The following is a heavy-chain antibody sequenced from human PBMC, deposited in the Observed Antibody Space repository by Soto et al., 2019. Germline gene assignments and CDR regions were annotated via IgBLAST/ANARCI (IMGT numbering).Heavy chain of an antibody. Sequence: EVQLLESGGGLVQPGGSLRLSCAASGFTFSSYAMSWVRQAPGKGLEWVSAISGSGGSTYYADSVKGRFTISRDNSKNTLYLQMNSRRAEDTAVYYCAKFSRSIDGYFDYWGQGTLVTVSS. CDR3: AKFSRSIDGYFDY. J-gene: IGHJ4*02. CDR2: ISGSGGST. CDR1: GFTFSSYA. D-gene: IGHD3-16*02. V-gene: IGHV3-23*01.